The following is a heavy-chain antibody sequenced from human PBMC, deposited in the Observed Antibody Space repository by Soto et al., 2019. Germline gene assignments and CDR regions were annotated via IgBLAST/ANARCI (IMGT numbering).Heavy chain of an antibody. D-gene: IGHD3-22*01. Sequence: QVQLVQSGAEVKKPGSSVKVSCKASGGTFSSYAISWVRQAPGQGLEWMGGIIPSFGTANYAQKFQGRVTINADESTRTAYMELSSLRSEYTAVYYCARTMIVVVRSYYYYVMDVWGQGTTVTVSS. CDR3: ARTMIVVVRSYYYYVMDV. CDR2: IIPSFGTA. CDR1: GGTFSSYA. J-gene: IGHJ6*02. V-gene: IGHV1-69*01.